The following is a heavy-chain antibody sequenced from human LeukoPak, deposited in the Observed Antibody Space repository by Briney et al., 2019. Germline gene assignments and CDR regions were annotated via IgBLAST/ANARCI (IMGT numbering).Heavy chain of an antibody. D-gene: IGHD3-22*01. CDR1: GFTFDDYG. J-gene: IGHJ3*02. CDR3: ARDRALPAYYDSSGYHDAFDI. V-gene: IGHV3-20*04. Sequence: GGTLRLSCAASGFTFDDYGMSWVRQAPGKGLEWVSGINWNGGSTGYADSVKGRFTISRDNAKNSLYLQMNSLRAEDTALYYCARDRALPAYYDSSGYHDAFDIWGQGTMVTVSS. CDR2: INWNGGST.